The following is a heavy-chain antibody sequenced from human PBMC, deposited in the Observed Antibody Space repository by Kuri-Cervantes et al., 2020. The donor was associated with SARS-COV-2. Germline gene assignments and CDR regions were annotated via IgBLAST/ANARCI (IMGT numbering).Heavy chain of an antibody. CDR3: ARDRGDLIAAVGAFDY. CDR1: GFTFSSYG. D-gene: IGHD6-13*01. Sequence: GGSLRLSCAASGFTFSSYGLNWLRLAPGRGLEWVAHINPIDTIYYSDSVRGRFTISRDNAKKSVYLQMNSLKDEDTAVYYCARDRGDLIAAVGAFDYWGQGTLVTVSS. V-gene: IGHV3-48*02. J-gene: IGHJ4*02. CDR2: INPIDTI.